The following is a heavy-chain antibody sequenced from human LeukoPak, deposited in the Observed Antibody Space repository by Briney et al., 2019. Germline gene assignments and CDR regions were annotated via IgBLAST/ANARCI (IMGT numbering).Heavy chain of an antibody. CDR3: ARERNYDFWSGYYVPTASFDY. CDR1: AFTVTSQW. J-gene: IGHJ4*02. D-gene: IGHD3-3*01. Sequence: PGRSLRLAWAAAAFTVTSQWISSVRHAPGKGRGWVANIKQDGREKYYVDSVKGRFTISRDNAKNSLYLQMNSLRAEDTAVYYCARERNYDFWSGYYVPTASFDYWGQGTLVTVSS. CDR2: IKQDGREK. V-gene: IGHV3-7*01.